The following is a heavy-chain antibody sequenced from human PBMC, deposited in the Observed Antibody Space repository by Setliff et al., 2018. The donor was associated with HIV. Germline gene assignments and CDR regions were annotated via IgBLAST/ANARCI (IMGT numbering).Heavy chain of an antibody. CDR1: GGTFRSQA. CDR3: ARGGWSGGGPLHYSYYYLDV. V-gene: IGHV1-69*13. J-gene: IGHJ6*02. Sequence: SVMVSCKTSGGTFRSQAISWVRQAPGRGLEWMGGLISMFKIPQIAQKFQGRVTITADESTSTAYMGLSSLTSEDTAVYYCARGGWSGGGPLHYSYYYLDVWGQGTAVTVSS. CDR2: LISMFKIP. D-gene: IGHD2-15*01.